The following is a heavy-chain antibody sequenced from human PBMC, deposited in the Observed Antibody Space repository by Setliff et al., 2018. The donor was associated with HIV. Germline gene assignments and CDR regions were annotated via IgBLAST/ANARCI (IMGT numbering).Heavy chain of an antibody. CDR1: GDSITNSMHY. CDR2: IHYNDGKT. Sequence: PSETLSLTCTVSGDSITNSMHYWSWIRQPPGKGLEFIGSIHYNDGKTYYKESLKSRVTISADMSKNQFSLKLSSVTAADTAVYYCASRKRVAAAGQPAQFDYWGQGTLVTVSS. D-gene: IGHD6-13*01. J-gene: IGHJ4*02. CDR3: ASRKRVAAAGQPAQFDY. V-gene: IGHV4-39*07.